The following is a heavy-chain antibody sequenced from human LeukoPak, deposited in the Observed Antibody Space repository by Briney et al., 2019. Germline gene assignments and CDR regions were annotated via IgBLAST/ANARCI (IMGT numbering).Heavy chain of an antibody. J-gene: IGHJ4*02. D-gene: IGHD2-8*01. V-gene: IGHV4-39*01. CDR1: GGSIISSSYY. CDR2: IYYTGNT. Sequence: PSETLSLTCTVSGGSIISSSYYWGWIRQPPGKGLEWIGSIYYTGNTYYNPSLKSRVTISVDTSKNQFSLRLSSVTAADTAVYYCARHRSPIVLMVPSYCFDYWGQGTLVTVSS. CDR3: ARHRSPIVLMVPSYCFDY.